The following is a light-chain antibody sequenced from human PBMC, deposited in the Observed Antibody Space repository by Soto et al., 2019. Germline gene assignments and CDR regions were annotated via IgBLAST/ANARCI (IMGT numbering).Light chain of an antibody. Sequence: QSVLTQPPSASGTPGQRVTISCSGSNSNIGSNTVNWYQQLPGSAPKLLIYTNDQRPSGVPDRFSGSKSGTSAPLAISGLQSEDEADYYCASWDDSLNGRVFGTGTKLTVL. V-gene: IGLV1-44*01. J-gene: IGLJ1*01. CDR1: NSNIGSNT. CDR2: TND. CDR3: ASWDDSLNGRV.